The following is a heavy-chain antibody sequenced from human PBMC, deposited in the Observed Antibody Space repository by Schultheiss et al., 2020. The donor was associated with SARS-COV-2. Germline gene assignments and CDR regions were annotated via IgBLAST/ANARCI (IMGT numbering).Heavy chain of an antibody. Sequence: GGSLRLSCAASGFTFSNAWMTWVRQAPGKGLEWIGRIKSETDGGTTDYAAPVKGRFTISRDDSKNTLYLQMNSLKTEDTAVYYCTTDFGVVMPGSYFDYWGQGTLVTVSS. V-gene: IGHV3-15*01. CDR2: IKSETDGGTT. CDR3: TTDFGVVMPGSYFDY. J-gene: IGHJ4*02. D-gene: IGHD3-3*01. CDR1: GFTFSNAW.